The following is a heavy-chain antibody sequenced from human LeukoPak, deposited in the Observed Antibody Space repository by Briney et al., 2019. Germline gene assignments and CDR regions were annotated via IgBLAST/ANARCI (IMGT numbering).Heavy chain of an antibody. D-gene: IGHD1-14*01. CDR2: ISTDGSTT. V-gene: IGHV3-74*01. CDR1: GFTFSDYW. J-gene: IGHJ4*02. CDR3: TRVGSGTTRDY. Sequence: PGGSLRLSCAASGFTFSDYWMPWVRQTPGKGLVWVSRISTDGSTTSYADSVKGRFTISRDNAKNTLYLQMNSLRAEDTAVYYCTRVGSGTTRDYWGQGTLVTVSS.